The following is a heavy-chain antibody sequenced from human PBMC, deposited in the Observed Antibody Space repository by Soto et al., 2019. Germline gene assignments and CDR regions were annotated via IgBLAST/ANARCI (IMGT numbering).Heavy chain of an antibody. D-gene: IGHD2-15*01. Sequence: GGSLRLSCAASGFTFSSYAMHWVRQAPGKGLEWVAVISYDGSNKYYADSVKGRFTISRDNSKNTLYLQMNSLRAEDTAVYYCARVLPGVGYCSGGSCPAGDIWGQGTMVTVSS. CDR1: GFTFSSYA. J-gene: IGHJ3*02. CDR2: ISYDGSNK. V-gene: IGHV3-30-3*01. CDR3: ARVLPGVGYCSGGSCPAGDI.